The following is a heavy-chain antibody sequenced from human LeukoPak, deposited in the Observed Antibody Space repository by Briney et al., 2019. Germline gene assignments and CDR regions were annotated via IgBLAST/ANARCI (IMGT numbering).Heavy chain of an antibody. CDR3: ARHRGGGSGFDY. Sequence: ASETLSLTCTVSGGSISSYYWSWIRQPPGKGLEWIGYIYYSGGTNYNPSLKSRVTISVDTSKNQFSLKLSSVTAADTAVFYCARHRGGGSGFDYWGQGTLVTVSS. CDR1: GGSISSYY. V-gene: IGHV4-59*01. CDR2: IYYSGGT. J-gene: IGHJ4*02. D-gene: IGHD3-10*01.